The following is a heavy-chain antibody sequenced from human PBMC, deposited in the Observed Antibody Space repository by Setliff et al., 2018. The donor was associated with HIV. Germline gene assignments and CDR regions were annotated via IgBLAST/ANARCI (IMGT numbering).Heavy chain of an antibody. V-gene: IGHV4-39*07. D-gene: IGHD3-22*01. CDR1: GGSISSSSYY. J-gene: IGHJ4*02. CDR3: AREEGGYYYDSSGHYFFDY. Sequence: PSETLSLTCIVSGGSISSSSYYWGWIRQPPGKGLEWIGEINHSGSTNYNPSLKSRVTISVDTSKNQFSLKLSSVTAADTAVYYCAREEGGYYYDSSGHYFFDYWGQGTLVTVSS. CDR2: INHSGST.